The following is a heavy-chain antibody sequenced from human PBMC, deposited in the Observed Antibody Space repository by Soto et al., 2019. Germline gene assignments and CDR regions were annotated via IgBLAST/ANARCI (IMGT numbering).Heavy chain of an antibody. CDR3: AREPGIAAAGTPSMFDY. Sequence: EVQLLESGGGLVQPGGSLRLSCAASGFTFSSYAMSWVRQAPGKGLEWVSAISGSGCSTYYADSVKGRLTISRDNSKNTLYLQMNSLRAEDTAVYYCAREPGIAAAGTPSMFDYWGQGTLVTVSS. CDR2: ISGSGCST. D-gene: IGHD6-13*01. J-gene: IGHJ4*02. V-gene: IGHV3-23*01. CDR1: GFTFSSYA.